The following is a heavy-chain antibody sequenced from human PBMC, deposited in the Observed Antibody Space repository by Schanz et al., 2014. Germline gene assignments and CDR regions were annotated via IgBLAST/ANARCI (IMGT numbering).Heavy chain of an antibody. Sequence: VHLLESGGGLVQPGGSLRLSCAASGFTFSNHALSWVRQAPGKGLEWVAVMSYDGSNKYYADSVKGRFTISRDNSKTTRDLQINSLRADDTAVYYGARDYEIDLSSPRHDAFDVWGQGTVVTVSS. D-gene: IGHD3-16*01. V-gene: IGHV3-30-3*01. CDR1: GFTFSNHA. CDR2: MSYDGSNK. CDR3: ARDYEIDLSSPRHDAFDV. J-gene: IGHJ3*01.